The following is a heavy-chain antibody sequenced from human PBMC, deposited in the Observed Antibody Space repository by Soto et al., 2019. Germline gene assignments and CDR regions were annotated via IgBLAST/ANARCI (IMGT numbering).Heavy chain of an antibody. CDR1: GGSISSGYYY. CDR3: AREEQQLVRLYNWFDP. D-gene: IGHD6-13*01. CDR2: IYHSGST. Sequence: SETLSLTCSVSGGSISSGYYYWSWIRQPPGKGLEWIGEIYHSGSTNYNPSLKSRVTISVDKSKNQFSLKLSSVTAADTAVYYCAREEQQLVRLYNWFDPWGQGTLVTVSS. V-gene: IGHV4-39*07. J-gene: IGHJ5*02.